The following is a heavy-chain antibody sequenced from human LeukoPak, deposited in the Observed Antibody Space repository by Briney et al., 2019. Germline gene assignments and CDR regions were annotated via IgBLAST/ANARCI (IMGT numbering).Heavy chain of an antibody. Sequence: GGSLRLSCAPSGFTFSADWMSWVRQAPGKGLEWVASINQDGSEKYYVDSLKGRFTISRDNTKKSLYLQMNSLRAEDTAVYYCARAVPMARGVNYYDYWGQGTLVTVSS. D-gene: IGHD3-10*01. J-gene: IGHJ4*02. CDR3: ARAVPMARGVNYYDY. V-gene: IGHV3-7*01. CDR1: GFTFSADW. CDR2: INQDGSEK.